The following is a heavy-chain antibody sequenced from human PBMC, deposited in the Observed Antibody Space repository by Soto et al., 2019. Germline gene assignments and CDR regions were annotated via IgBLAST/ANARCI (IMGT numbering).Heavy chain of an antibody. V-gene: IGHV5-51*01. D-gene: IGHD3-22*01. CDR3: ARHGIDYDSSGYYPDY. CDR2: IYPGDSDT. J-gene: IGHJ4*02. Sequence: GESLKISCKGSGYSFTSYWIGWVRQMPGKGLEWMGIIYPGDSDTRYSPSFQGQVTISADKSISTAYLQWSSLKASDTAMYYCARHGIDYDSSGYYPDYWGQGTLVTVSS. CDR1: GYSFTSYW.